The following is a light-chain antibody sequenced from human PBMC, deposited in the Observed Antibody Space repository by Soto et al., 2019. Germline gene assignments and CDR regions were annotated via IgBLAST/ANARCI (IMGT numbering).Light chain of an antibody. V-gene: IGLV2-14*03. Sequence: QSALTQPASVSGSPGQSITISCTGSSSYIGGYNYVSWYQQHPGKAPQLMIYDVSYRPSGISDRFSGSKSGNTASLTISGLQPKDEADYYCSSYGASSTLFGGGTKLTVL. CDR2: DVS. CDR3: SSYGASSTL. CDR1: SSYIGGYNY. J-gene: IGLJ3*02.